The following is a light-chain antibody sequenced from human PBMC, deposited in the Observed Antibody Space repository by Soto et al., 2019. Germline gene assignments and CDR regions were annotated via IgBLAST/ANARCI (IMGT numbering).Light chain of an antibody. CDR2: EVN. CDR3: SSYEGSDIFV. J-gene: IGLJ2*01. V-gene: IGLV2-8*01. CDR1: SSDVGGYNY. Sequence: QSVLTQPPSASGSPGQSLTISCTGTSSDVGGYNYVFWYQQHPGKAPKLMIYEVNKRPSGVPDRFSGSKSGNTASLTVSGLQAGNEADYYCSSYEGSDIFVFGGGTKLTVL.